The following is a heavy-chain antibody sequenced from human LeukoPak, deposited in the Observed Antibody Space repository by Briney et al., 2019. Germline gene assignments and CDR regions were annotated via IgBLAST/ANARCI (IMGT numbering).Heavy chain of an antibody. J-gene: IGHJ1*01. Sequence: GASVKVSCKASGYTFTSYYMHWVRQAPGQGLEWMGIINPSGGSTSYAQNFQGRVTMTRDTSTSTVYMELSSLRSEDTAVYYCATRALIAVPGYGYFQHWGQGTLVIVSS. D-gene: IGHD6-13*01. CDR2: INPSGGST. CDR3: ATRALIAVPGYGYFQH. CDR1: GYTFTSYY. V-gene: IGHV1-46*01.